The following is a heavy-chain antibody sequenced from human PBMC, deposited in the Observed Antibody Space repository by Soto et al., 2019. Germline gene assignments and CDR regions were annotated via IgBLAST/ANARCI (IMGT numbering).Heavy chain of an antibody. CDR3: ARDPVRYYDSSGYFSSY. D-gene: IGHD3-22*01. Sequence: KPGGSLRLSCAASGFTFSSYSMNWVRQAPGKGLEWVSSISSSSSYIYYADSVKGRFTISRDNAKNSLYLQMNSLRAEDTAVYYCARDPVRYYDSSGYFSSYWGQGTLVTVSS. V-gene: IGHV3-21*01. J-gene: IGHJ4*02. CDR1: GFTFSSYS. CDR2: ISSSSSYI.